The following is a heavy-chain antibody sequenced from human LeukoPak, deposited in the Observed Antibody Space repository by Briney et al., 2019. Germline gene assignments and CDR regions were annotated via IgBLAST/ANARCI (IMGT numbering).Heavy chain of an antibody. D-gene: IGHD2-15*01. J-gene: IGHJ4*02. CDR3: ATLGF. V-gene: IGHV3-9*01. CDR1: GFKFDEYA. CDR2: ITWNSGSL. Sequence: GRSLRLSCAASGFKFDEYAMHWVRQAPGKGLEWVAGITWNSGSLGYADSVKGRFTISRDNAKMSLYLQMNSLRPEDTALYYCATLGFWGQGTLVSVSS.